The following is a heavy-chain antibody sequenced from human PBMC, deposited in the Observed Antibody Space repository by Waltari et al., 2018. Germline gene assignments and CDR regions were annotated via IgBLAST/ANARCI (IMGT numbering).Heavy chain of an antibody. CDR1: GFTVSSNY. Sequence: EVQLVETGGGLIQPGGSLRLSCAASGFTVSSNYMSWVRQAPGKGLWWVSVIYSGCSTYYADSVKGRFTISRDNSKNTLYLQMNSLRAEDTAVYYCARDPGSSWYGDYWGQGTLVTVSS. D-gene: IGHD6-13*01. J-gene: IGHJ4*02. CDR3: ARDPGSSWYGDY. V-gene: IGHV3-53*02. CDR2: IYSGCST.